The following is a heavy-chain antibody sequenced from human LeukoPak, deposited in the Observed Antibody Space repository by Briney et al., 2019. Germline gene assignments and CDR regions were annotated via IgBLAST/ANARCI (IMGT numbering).Heavy chain of an antibody. CDR1: GYKLTNNW. D-gene: IGHD6-13*01. CDR3: VRFGLTSSLDH. J-gene: IGHJ5*02. CDR2: IYPGYSDA. Sequence: GESLKISCKISGYKLTNNWIGWVRQVPGKGLEWMGLIYPGYSDAKYSPSFQGPVTLSVDASISTAYLQLSGLRASDTAIYYCVRFGLTSSLDHWGQGTLVTVSS. V-gene: IGHV5-51*01.